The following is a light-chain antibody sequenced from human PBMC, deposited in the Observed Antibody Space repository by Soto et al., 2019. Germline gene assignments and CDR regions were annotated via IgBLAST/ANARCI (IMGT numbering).Light chain of an antibody. CDR2: EVS. CDR1: SSDVGGYNY. Sequence: QSALTQPASVSGSPGQSITISCTGTSSDVGGYNYVSWYQQHPGKAPKVLIYEVSSRPSGVSNRFSGSKSGNTASLTISGLQAEDEADYYCSSYTSSSPLFGGGTKVTVL. J-gene: IGLJ2*01. V-gene: IGLV2-14*01. CDR3: SSYTSSSPL.